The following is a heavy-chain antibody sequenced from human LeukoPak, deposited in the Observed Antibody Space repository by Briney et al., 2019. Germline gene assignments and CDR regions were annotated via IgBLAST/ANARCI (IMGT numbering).Heavy chain of an antibody. J-gene: IGHJ4*02. Sequence: SETLSLTCAVYGGSFSGYYWSWIRQPPGKGLEWIGEINRSGSTNYNPSLKSRVTISVDTSKNQFSLKLSSVTAADTAVYYCARDTVYYDSSGYYTTPFGYWGQGTLVTVSS. CDR1: GGSFSGYY. CDR2: INRSGST. CDR3: ARDTVYYDSSGYYTTPFGY. D-gene: IGHD3-22*01. V-gene: IGHV4-34*01.